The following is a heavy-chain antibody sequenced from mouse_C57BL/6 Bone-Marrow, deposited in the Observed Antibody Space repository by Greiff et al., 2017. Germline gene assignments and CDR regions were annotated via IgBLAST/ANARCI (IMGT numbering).Heavy chain of an antibody. CDR2: IDPSDSET. J-gene: IGHJ1*03. D-gene: IGHD2-5*01. V-gene: IGHV1-52*01. Sequence: QVQLQQPGAELVRPGSSVKLSCKASGYTFTSYWMHWVKQRPIQGLEWIGNIDPSDSETHYNQKFKDKATLTVDKSSSTAYMQLSSLTSKDSAVYYCAKAYYSSYWYFDVWGTGTTVTVSS. CDR1: GYTFTSYW. CDR3: AKAYYSSYWYFDV.